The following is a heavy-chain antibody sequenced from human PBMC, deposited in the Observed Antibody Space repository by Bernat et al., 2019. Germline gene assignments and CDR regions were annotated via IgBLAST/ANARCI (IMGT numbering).Heavy chain of an antibody. J-gene: IGHJ6*04. V-gene: IGHV3-48*03. Sequence: EVQLVESGGGLVQPGGSLRPSCVASGFTFSSYEMNWVRQTPGKGLEWISYISHSVSLIYYAESVKGRFTISRDNAKNSLYLQMNSLRAEDTAVYYCVRERSRGYYGVWGKGTTVTVSS. D-gene: IGHD3-10*01. CDR1: GFTFSSYE. CDR2: ISHSVSLI. CDR3: VRERSRGYYGV.